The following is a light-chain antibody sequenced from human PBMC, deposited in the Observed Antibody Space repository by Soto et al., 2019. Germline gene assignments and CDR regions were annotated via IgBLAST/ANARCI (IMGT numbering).Light chain of an antibody. Sequence: EIVMTQSPATLSVSPGEGLNLPCRASESVYSYLAWYQQKPGQAPRLLIYGASTRATGIPARFSGSGSGTEFTLTISSLQSEDFAVYYCQKYNNWPLTFGGGTKVDIK. CDR1: ESVYSY. CDR3: QKYNNWPLT. V-gene: IGKV3-15*01. J-gene: IGKJ4*01. CDR2: GAS.